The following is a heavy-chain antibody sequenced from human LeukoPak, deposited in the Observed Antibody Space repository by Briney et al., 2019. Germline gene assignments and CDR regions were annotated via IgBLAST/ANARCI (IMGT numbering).Heavy chain of an antibody. D-gene: IGHD6-19*01. V-gene: IGHV4-39*07. J-gene: IGHJ4*02. Sequence: PSETLSLTCTVSGGSISSSSYYWGWIRQPPGKGLEWIGSIYYSGSTYYNPSLKSRVTISVDTSKNQFSLRLSSVTAADTAMYYCARGTLYSGWSYYFDYWGQGTLVTVSS. CDR3: ARGTLYSGWSYYFDY. CDR2: IYYSGST. CDR1: GGSISSSSYY.